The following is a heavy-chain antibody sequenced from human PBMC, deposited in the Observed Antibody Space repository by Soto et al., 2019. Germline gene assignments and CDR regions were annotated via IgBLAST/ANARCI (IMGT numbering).Heavy chain of an antibody. Sequence: ASVKVSCKTSGYTFTNFGISWVRQAPGQGLEWMAWISGYNGNTNHAQTLQGRVTMTTDTSTSTAYMELRNLRSDDTAVYYCARAGSAPGSDSLVDYWGQGTLVTVSS. D-gene: IGHD3-10*01. J-gene: IGHJ4*02. CDR2: ISGYNGNT. V-gene: IGHV1-18*01. CDR3: ARAGSAPGSDSLVDY. CDR1: GYTFTNFG.